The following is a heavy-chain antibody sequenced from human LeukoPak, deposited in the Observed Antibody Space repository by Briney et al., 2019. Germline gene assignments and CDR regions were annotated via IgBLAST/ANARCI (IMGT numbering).Heavy chain of an antibody. CDR1: GGSISGYH. J-gene: IGHJ4*02. D-gene: IGHD3-3*01. CDR2: IYYSGST. CDR3: ARHYDFWSGPDY. V-gene: IGHV4-59*08. Sequence: KPSETLSLTCTVSGGSISGYHWSWIRQPPGKGLEWIGYIYYSGSTNYNPSLKSRVTISVDTSKNEFSLKLSSVTAADTAVYYCARHYDFWSGPDYWGQGTLVTVSS.